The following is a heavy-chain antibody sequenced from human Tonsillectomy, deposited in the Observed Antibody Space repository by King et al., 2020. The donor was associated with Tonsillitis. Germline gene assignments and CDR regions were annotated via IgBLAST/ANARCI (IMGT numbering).Heavy chain of an antibody. Sequence: QLVQSGGDLVQPEGSLRLSCVASGFTFTDYWMAWVRQAPGKGLEWVADIKGDGSKRYYVDSVKGRFTISRDNAKNSLYLQINSLRAEDTALYYCVRDDGKTPSSFDYWGQGTLVTVSS. CDR2: IKGDGSKR. D-gene: IGHD4-23*01. J-gene: IGHJ4*02. V-gene: IGHV3-7*03. CDR1: GFTFTDYW. CDR3: VRDDGKTPSSFDY.